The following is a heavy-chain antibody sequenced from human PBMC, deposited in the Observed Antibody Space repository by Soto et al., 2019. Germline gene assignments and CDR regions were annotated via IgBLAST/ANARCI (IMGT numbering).Heavy chain of an antibody. D-gene: IGHD2-2*01. V-gene: IGHV3-7*01. Sequence: PGGSLRLSCTASGFTFSNYWMNWVRQAPGKGLEWVANINQDGSEDYYVGSVKGRFTISRDNAKNSLYLQMNGLRAEDTAVYYCARDTQLLFIRSGDYMDVWGKGTTVTVSS. CDR3: ARDTQLLFIRSGDYMDV. CDR2: INQDGSED. CDR1: GFTFSNYW. J-gene: IGHJ6*03.